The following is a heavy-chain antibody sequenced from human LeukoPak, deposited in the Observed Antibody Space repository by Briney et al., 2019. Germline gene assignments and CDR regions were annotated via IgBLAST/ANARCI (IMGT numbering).Heavy chain of an antibody. D-gene: IGHD2-2*01. CDR1: GDSVSSNSVT. J-gene: IGHJ5*02. Sequence: SQTLSLTCAISGDSVSSNSVTWNWIRQSPSRGLEWLGRTYYRSTWYNDYAVSVRGRITVNPDTSKNQFSLHLNSVTPQDTAVYYCARRLTQYDCFDPWGQGILVTVPS. CDR2: TYYRSTWYN. V-gene: IGHV6-1*01. CDR3: ARRLTQYDCFDP.